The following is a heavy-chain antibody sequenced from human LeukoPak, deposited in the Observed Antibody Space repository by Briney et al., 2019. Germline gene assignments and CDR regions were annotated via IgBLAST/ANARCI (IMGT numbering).Heavy chain of an antibody. Sequence: ASVKVSCKASGYTFIGYYMHWVRQAPGQGLEWMGWINPNSGGTDYAQKFQGRVTMTRDMSISTAYMELIRLRSDDTAVYYCTREGESTADAFDIWGQGTKVTVSS. J-gene: IGHJ3*02. D-gene: IGHD2-8*02. CDR1: GYTFIGYY. CDR3: TREGESTADAFDI. V-gene: IGHV1-2*02. CDR2: INPNSGGT.